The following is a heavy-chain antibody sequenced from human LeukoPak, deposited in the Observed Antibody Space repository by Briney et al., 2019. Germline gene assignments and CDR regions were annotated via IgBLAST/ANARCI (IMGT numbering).Heavy chain of an antibody. Sequence: GGSLRLSCTASGFTFSSYSMNWVRQAPGKGLEWLSYISWGSNVIYYADSVKGRFTTSRDDAKNSLFLQMNSLTDEDTAVYYCARDPGYSYALDYWGRETLVTVSS. CDR3: ARDPGYSYALDY. CDR2: ISWGSNVI. CDR1: GFTFSSYS. V-gene: IGHV3-48*02. J-gene: IGHJ4*02. D-gene: IGHD5-18*01.